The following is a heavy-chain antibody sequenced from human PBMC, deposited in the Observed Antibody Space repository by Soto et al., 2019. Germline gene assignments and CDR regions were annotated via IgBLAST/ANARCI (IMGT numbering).Heavy chain of an antibody. CDR2: INPSGGST. V-gene: IGHV1-46*01. CDR1: GYTFTSYY. D-gene: IGHD3-22*01. Sequence: QVQLVQSGAEVKKPGASVKVSCKASGYTFTSYYIHWVRQAPGQVLDWLGIINPSGGSTSYAQKFQGRDIMTRDTSTSTVYLELSRLRADDTAVSYCARDKSKAMIVVVNDAFDIWGQGTMVTVSS. CDR3: ARDKSKAMIVVVNDAFDI. J-gene: IGHJ3*02.